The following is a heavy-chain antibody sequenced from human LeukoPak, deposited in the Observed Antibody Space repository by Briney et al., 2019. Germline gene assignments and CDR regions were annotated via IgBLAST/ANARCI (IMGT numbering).Heavy chain of an antibody. Sequence: PSETLSLTCTVSGGSISSSSYYWGWIRQPPGKGLEWIGSIYYSGSTYYNLSLKSRVTISVDTSKNQFSPKLSSVTAADTAVYYCARQPAVVAAFDYWGQGTLVTVSS. CDR2: IYYSGST. CDR3: ARQPAVVAAFDY. V-gene: IGHV4-39*01. CDR1: GGSISSSSYY. J-gene: IGHJ4*02. D-gene: IGHD2-15*01.